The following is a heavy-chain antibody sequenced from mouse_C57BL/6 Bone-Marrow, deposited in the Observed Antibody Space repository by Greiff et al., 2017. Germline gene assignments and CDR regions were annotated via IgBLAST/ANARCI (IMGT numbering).Heavy chain of an antibody. V-gene: IGHV1-64*01. CDR2: MHPNGGSP. CDR3: ARSYDYDGYTMDD. D-gene: IGHD2-4*01. CDR1: GYTFTNYW. Sequence: VQLQQPGAELVKPGASVKLSCKASGYTFTNYWMHWVKQRPGQGLEWIGMMHPNGGSPDYNEKFKSEATLSVDKSSRTAYMELSSLTSEDSAVYYCARSYDYDGYTMDDWGQGTSVTVSS. J-gene: IGHJ4*01.